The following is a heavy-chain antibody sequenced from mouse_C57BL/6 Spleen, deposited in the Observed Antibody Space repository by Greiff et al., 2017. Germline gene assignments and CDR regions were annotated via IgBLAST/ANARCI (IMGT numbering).Heavy chain of an antibody. CDR1: GFNIKDDY. Sequence: VQLQQSGAELVRPGASVKLSCTASGFNIKDDYMHWVKQRPEQGLEWIGWIDPENGDTEYASKFQGKGTITADTTSNTAYLQLSSLTSEDTAVYYCSTDGYCPLCFAYWGQGTLVTVSA. CDR2: IDPENGDT. CDR3: STDGYCPLCFAY. V-gene: IGHV14-4*01. J-gene: IGHJ3*01. D-gene: IGHD2-3*01.